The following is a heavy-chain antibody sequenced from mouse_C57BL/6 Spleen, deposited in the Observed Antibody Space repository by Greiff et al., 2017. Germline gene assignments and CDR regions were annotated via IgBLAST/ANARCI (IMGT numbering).Heavy chain of an antibody. D-gene: IGHD2-1*01. CDR1: GYTFTSYW. CDR2: IDPSDSET. J-gene: IGHJ3*01. CDR3: ARDYGNYWFAY. V-gene: IGHV1-52*01. Sequence: QVQLQQPGAELVRPGSSVKLSCKASGYTFTSYWMHWVKQRPIQGLEWIGNIDPSDSETHYNQKFKDKATLTVDKSSRTAYMQRNSLTSEDSAVYYCARDYGNYWFAYWGQGTLVTVSA.